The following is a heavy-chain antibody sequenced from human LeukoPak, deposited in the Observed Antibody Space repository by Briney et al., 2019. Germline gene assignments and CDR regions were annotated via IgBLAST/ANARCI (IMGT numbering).Heavy chain of an antibody. CDR3: ASIYCSGGSCYFAYYYYMDV. Sequence: PSETLSLTCTVSGGSITSSNYYWGWIRQPPGKGLEWIGSIYYSGSTYYNPSLKSRVTISVDTSKNQFSLKLSSVTAADTAVYYCASIYCSGGSCYFAYYYYMDVWGKGTTVTISS. D-gene: IGHD2-15*01. J-gene: IGHJ6*03. CDR2: IYYSGST. V-gene: IGHV4-39*01. CDR1: GGSITSSNYY.